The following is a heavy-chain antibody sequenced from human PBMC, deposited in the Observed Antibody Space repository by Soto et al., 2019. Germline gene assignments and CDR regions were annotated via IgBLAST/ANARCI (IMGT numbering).Heavy chain of an antibody. Sequence: QVQLVESGGGVVQPGRSLRLSCAASGFSFNIYGMHWVRQAPGKGLEWVAGISYDGSNKFYADSVKGRFTVSRDNSKNTLDLQMNSLRSEDTAVYYCAKDYGIAVAGTEFLFDFWGQGTLVTVSS. J-gene: IGHJ4*02. CDR1: GFSFNIYG. CDR2: ISYDGSNK. V-gene: IGHV3-30*18. D-gene: IGHD6-19*01. CDR3: AKDYGIAVAGTEFLFDF.